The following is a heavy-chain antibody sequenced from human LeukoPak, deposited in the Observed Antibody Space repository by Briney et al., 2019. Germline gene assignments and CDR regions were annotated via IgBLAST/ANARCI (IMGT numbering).Heavy chain of an antibody. CDR3: ARHYGSGSYHPYFDY. Sequence: SETLSLTCTVSGGSISNSSYYWGWIRQPPGKGLEWIGSIYYSGSTYYDPSLKSRVTISVDTSKNQFSLKLSSVTAADTAVYYCARHYGSGSYHPYFDYWGQGTLVTVSS. CDR2: IYYSGST. V-gene: IGHV4-39*01. D-gene: IGHD3-10*01. CDR1: GGSISNSSYY. J-gene: IGHJ4*02.